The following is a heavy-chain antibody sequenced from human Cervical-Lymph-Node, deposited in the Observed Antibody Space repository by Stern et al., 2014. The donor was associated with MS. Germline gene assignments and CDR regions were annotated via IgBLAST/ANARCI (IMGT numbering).Heavy chain of an antibody. D-gene: IGHD2-2*01. Sequence: QVQLVQSGAEVKKPGSSVKVSCKASGGTFSSYAISWVRQAPGQGLEWMGESIPIFGTANYAQKFQGRVTITADKSTSTAYMELSSLRSEDTAVSYCAGRRLGYCSSTSCSGVDYYYGMDVWGQGTTVTVSS. CDR3: AGRRLGYCSSTSCSGVDYYYGMDV. J-gene: IGHJ6*02. CDR1: GGTFSSYA. CDR2: SIPIFGTA. V-gene: IGHV1-69*06.